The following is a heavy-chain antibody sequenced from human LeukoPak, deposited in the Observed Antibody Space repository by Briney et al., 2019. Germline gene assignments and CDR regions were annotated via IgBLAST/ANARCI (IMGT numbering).Heavy chain of an antibody. D-gene: IGHD3-9*01. J-gene: IGHJ4*02. CDR1: GFTVSSNY. V-gene: IGHV3-66*01. CDR3: ARDEYDILTGYPGDY. CDR2: IYSGGST. Sequence: GGSLRLSCAASGFTVSSNYMSRVREAPGKGLEWGSVIYSGGSTYYADSVKGRFTISRGNSKNTLYLQMNSLRAEDTAVYYCARDEYDILTGYPGDYWGQGTLVTVSS.